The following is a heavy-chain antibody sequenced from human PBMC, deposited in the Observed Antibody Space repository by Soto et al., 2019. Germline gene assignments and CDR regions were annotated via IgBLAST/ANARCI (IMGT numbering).Heavy chain of an antibody. Sequence: QVQLVESGGGVVQPGRSLRLSCEASGFAFRSYAVHWVRQAPGKGLDWVALISYDGSNVYYADSVKGRFTISRDNSKNTLYLQMNSLRAEATAVYYCASRRGFGTYYFAYWGQGTRVTVSS. CDR1: GFAFRSYA. CDR2: ISYDGSNV. V-gene: IGHV3-30*14. J-gene: IGHJ4*02. CDR3: ASRRGFGTYYFAY. D-gene: IGHD1-7*01.